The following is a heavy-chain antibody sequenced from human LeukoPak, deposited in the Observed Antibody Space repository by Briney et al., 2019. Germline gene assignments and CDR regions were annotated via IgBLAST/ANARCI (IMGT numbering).Heavy chain of an antibody. J-gene: IGHJ4*02. Sequence: SQTLSLTCAISGDSVSSNNAAWNWIRQSPSRGLEWLGRTYYRSKWYYDYAVSVKSRITINPDTSKNKVSLELNSVTPEDTAVYYCSRGPTVAKGGYFDYWGQGTLVTVSS. CDR1: GDSVSSNNAA. CDR3: SRGPTVAKGGYFDY. CDR2: TYYRSKWYY. D-gene: IGHD4-11*01. V-gene: IGHV6-1*01.